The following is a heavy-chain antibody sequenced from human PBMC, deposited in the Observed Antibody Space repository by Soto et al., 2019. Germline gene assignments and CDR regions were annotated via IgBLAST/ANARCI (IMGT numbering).Heavy chain of an antibody. CDR1: GGTFSSYA. CDR2: IIPIFGTA. D-gene: IGHD6-13*01. CDR3: ARGSISIAAAGYYYFDY. V-gene: IGHV1-69*13. J-gene: IGHJ4*02. Sequence: SVKVSCKASGGTFSSYAISWVRQAPGQGLEWMGGIIPIFGTANYAQKFQGRVTITADESTSTAYMELSSLRSEDTAVYYCARGSISIAAAGYYYFDYWGQGTLVTVPQ.